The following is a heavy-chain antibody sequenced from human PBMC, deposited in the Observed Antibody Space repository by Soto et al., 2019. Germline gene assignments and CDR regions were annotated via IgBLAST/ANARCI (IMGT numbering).Heavy chain of an antibody. D-gene: IGHD6-19*01. CDR2: IDSGGGTI. J-gene: IGHJ4*02. V-gene: IGHV3-48*01. CDR3: ARRTSGWYSDY. CDR1: GFTFSSYS. Sequence: EVQLVESGGGLVQPGGSLRLSCAASGFTFSSYSMIWVRQPPGKGLECISYIDSGGGTIYQTDSVKGRFTISRDNAKNSLSLQMNSLRGEDTAVYYCARRTSGWYSDYWGLGTLVTVSS.